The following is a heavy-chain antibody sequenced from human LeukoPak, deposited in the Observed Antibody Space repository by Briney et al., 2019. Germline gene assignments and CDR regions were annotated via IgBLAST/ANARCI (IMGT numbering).Heavy chain of an antibody. V-gene: IGHV4-34*01. CDR1: GGSFSGYY. Sequence: SETLSLTCAVYGGSFSGYYWSWIRQPPGKGLEWIGEINHSGSTNYNPSLKSRVTISVDTSKNQFSLKLSSVTAADTAVYYCAASQWLVWVGYWGQGTLVTVSS. CDR3: AASQWLVWVGY. CDR2: INHSGST. J-gene: IGHJ4*02. D-gene: IGHD6-19*01.